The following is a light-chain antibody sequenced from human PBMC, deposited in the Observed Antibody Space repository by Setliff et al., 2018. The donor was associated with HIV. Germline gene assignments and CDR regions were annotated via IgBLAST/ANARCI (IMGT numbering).Light chain of an antibody. Sequence: QSALTQPASVSGSPGQWITISCTGTSSDVGGLNYVSWYQQQPGKAPQLLIYDVITRPSGVSDRFSASKSGNTASLTISGLQADDEADYYCSSYTSSSTWVFGGGTKVNVL. CDR3: SSYTSSSTWV. V-gene: IGLV2-14*03. J-gene: IGLJ3*02. CDR1: SSDVGGLNY. CDR2: DVI.